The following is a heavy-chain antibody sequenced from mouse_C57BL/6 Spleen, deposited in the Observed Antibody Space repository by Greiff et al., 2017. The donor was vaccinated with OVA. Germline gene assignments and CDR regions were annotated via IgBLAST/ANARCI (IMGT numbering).Heavy chain of an antibody. V-gene: IGHV1-55*01. CDR1: GYTFTSYW. D-gene: IGHD1-1*01. CDR2: IYPGSGST. CDR3: ARERITTVRYFDV. Sequence: QVQLKQPGAELVKPGASVKMSCKASGYTFTSYWITWVKQRPGQGLEWIGDIYPGSGSTNYNEKFKSKATLTVDTSSSTAYMQLSSLTSEDSAVYYCARERITTVRYFDVWGTGTTVTVSS. J-gene: IGHJ1*03.